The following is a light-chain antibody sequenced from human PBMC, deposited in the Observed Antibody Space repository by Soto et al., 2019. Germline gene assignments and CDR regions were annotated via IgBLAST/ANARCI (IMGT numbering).Light chain of an antibody. CDR3: QQYNNWPPWT. Sequence: EIVMTQSPATLSVSPGERATLSCRASQSVSSNLDLYQQKPGQAPRLLIYGASTRATGIPARFSGSGSGTEFTLTISSLQSEDFAVYYCQQYNNWPPWTFGQGTKVEIK. V-gene: IGKV3-15*01. CDR1: QSVSSN. J-gene: IGKJ1*01. CDR2: GAS.